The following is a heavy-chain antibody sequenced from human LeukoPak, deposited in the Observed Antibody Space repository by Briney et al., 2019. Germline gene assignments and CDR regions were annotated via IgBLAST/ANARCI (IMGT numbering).Heavy chain of an antibody. Sequence: SETLSLTCIVSGGSISSYYWSWIRQPPGKGLEWIGYIYYSGSTNYNPSLKSRVTISVDTSKNQFSLKLSSVTAADTAVYYCARYGGSYALFDYWGQGTLVTVSS. V-gene: IGHV4-59*01. J-gene: IGHJ4*02. CDR2: IYYSGST. D-gene: IGHD1-26*01. CDR3: ARYGGSYALFDY. CDR1: GGSISSYY.